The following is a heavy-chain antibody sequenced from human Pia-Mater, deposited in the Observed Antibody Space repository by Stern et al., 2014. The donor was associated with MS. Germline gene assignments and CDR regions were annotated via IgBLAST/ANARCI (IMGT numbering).Heavy chain of an antibody. Sequence: QVQLVQSGAEVRKPGASVKVSCKASGYTFTGHYVHWVRQAPGQGLEWMVRIGPTSGATNFAQKFQGRVTLTRDTSISTAYMELSSLTSDDTAVYYCARQYSSYPDYWGQGTLVTVSS. D-gene: IGHD4-11*01. CDR1: GYTFTGHY. V-gene: IGHV1-2*06. CDR2: IGPTSGAT. J-gene: IGHJ4*02. CDR3: ARQYSSYPDY.